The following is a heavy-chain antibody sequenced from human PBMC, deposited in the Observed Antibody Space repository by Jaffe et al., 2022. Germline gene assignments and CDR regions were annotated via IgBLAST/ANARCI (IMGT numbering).Heavy chain of an antibody. CDR1: GFTFSSYA. V-gene: IGHV3-23*01. J-gene: IGHJ3*02. D-gene: IGHD3-3*01. CDR2: ISGSGGST. CDR3: AKDGSKGFWSGYYPKYDAFDI. Sequence: EVQLLESGGGLVQPGGSLRLSCAASGFTFSSYAMSWVRQAPGKGLEWVSAISGSGGSTYYADSVKGRFTISRDNSKNTLYLQMNSLRAEDTAVYYCAKDGSKGFWSGYYPKYDAFDIWGQGTMVTVSS.